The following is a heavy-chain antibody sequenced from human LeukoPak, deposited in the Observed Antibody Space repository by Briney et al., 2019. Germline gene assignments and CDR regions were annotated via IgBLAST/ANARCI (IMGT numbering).Heavy chain of an antibody. CDR2: ISGSGGST. V-gene: IGHV3-23*01. CDR3: AKDFTTYYYDSSGYSPTV. Sequence: PGGSLRLSCAASGFTFSSYAMSWVRQAPGKGLEWVSAISGSGGSTYYADSVKGRFTISRGNSKNTLYLQMNSLRAEDTAVYYCAKDFTTYYYDSSGYSPTVWGQGTLVTVSS. J-gene: IGHJ4*02. CDR1: GFTFSSYA. D-gene: IGHD3-22*01.